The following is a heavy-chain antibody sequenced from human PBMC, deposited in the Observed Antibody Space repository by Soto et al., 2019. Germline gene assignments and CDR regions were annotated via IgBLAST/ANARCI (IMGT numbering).Heavy chain of an antibody. V-gene: IGHV1-69*04. CDR2: IIPILGIA. CDR1: GGTSSSYT. D-gene: IGHD2-2*01. Sequence: SVEVSCKASGGTSSSYTISWVRQAPGQGLEWMGRIIPILGIANYAQKFQGRVTITADKSTSTAYMELSSLRSEDTAVYYCARDSRYCSSTSCAYYFDYWGQGTLVTVSS. J-gene: IGHJ4*02. CDR3: ARDSRYCSSTSCAYYFDY.